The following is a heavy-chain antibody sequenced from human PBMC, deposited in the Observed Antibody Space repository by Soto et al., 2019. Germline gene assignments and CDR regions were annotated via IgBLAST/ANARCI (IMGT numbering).Heavy chain of an antibody. V-gene: IGHV3-23*01. Sequence: PGGSLRLSCAASGFTFSSYAMSWVRQAPGKGLEWVSAISGSGGSTYYADSVKGRFTISRDNSKNTLYLQMNSLRAEDTAVYYCAKDLEGSSFPMVYMDVWGKGTTVTVSS. CDR1: GFTFSSYA. D-gene: IGHD3-10*01. CDR3: AKDLEGSSFPMVYMDV. J-gene: IGHJ6*03. CDR2: ISGSGGST.